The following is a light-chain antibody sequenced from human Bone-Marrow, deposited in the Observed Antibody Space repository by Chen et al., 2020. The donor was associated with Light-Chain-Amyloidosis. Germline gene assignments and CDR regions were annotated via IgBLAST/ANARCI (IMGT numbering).Light chain of an antibody. V-gene: IGKV3-20*01. CDR2: GAS. CDR1: QSVITSS. Sequence: ENVLTQSPGTLSLSPGERATLSCRASQSVITSSLAWYQQKAGQAPRLLIYGASSRATGIPNRFGGSGSGTDFTLTISRLEPEDFAVYYCQQYGSPPITFGQGTRLEIK. CDR3: QQYGSPPIT. J-gene: IGKJ5*01.